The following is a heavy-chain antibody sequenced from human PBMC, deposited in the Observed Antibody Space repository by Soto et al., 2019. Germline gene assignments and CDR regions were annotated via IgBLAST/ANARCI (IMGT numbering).Heavy chain of an antibody. CDR3: AREGSGYSYGH. CDR2: IYHSGST. Sequence: PSETLSLTCAVSGGSISSGGYSWSWIRQPPGKGLEWIGYIYHSGSTHYNPSLKSRVTISLDTSKNQFSLKLSSVTAADTAVYYCAREGSGYSYGHWGQGTLVTVSS. D-gene: IGHD5-18*01. J-gene: IGHJ4*02. V-gene: IGHV4-30-2*01. CDR1: GGSISSGGYS.